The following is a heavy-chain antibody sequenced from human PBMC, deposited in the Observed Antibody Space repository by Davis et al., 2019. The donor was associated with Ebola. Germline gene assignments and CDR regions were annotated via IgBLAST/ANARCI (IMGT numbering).Heavy chain of an antibody. CDR3: ARGWLRTGLDI. J-gene: IGHJ3*02. CDR1: GDSVSGSSGA. V-gene: IGHV6-1*01. D-gene: IGHD5-24*01. CDR2: TYYSSKWYY. Sequence: HSQTLSLTCAISGDSVSGSSGAWNWIRQSPSGGLEWLGRTYYSSKWYYDYAVSVKSRITINPDTSKNQFSLQLNSVTPEDTAVYYCARGWLRTGLDIWGQGTMVIVSS.